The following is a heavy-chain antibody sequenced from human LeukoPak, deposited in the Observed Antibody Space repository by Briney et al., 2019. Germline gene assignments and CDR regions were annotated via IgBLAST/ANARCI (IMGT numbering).Heavy chain of an antibody. CDR2: IYYSGST. D-gene: IGHD6-6*01. V-gene: IGHV4-59*08. CDR1: GGSISSYY. J-gene: IGHJ4*02. Sequence: SETLSLTCTVSGGSISSYYWSWIRQPPGKGLEWIGYIYYSGSTYYNPSLKSRVTISVDTSKNQFSLKLSSVTAADTAVYYCARLDSSSSAGYWGQGTLVTVSS. CDR3: ARLDSSSSAGY.